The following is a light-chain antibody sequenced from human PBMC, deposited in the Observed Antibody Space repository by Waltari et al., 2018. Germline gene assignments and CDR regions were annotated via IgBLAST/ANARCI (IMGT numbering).Light chain of an antibody. CDR3: SSYTGWIYV. Sequence: QSALTQPASVSGSPGQSITISCTGTSSDVGTYNPVSWYQQHPGKGPKLLIYEVNKRSSGVSNRVSGSKSGNTASLTISGLQTEDEADYYCSSYTGWIYVFGSGTKVTVL. CDR2: EVN. J-gene: IGLJ1*01. CDR1: SSDVGTYNP. V-gene: IGLV2-14*02.